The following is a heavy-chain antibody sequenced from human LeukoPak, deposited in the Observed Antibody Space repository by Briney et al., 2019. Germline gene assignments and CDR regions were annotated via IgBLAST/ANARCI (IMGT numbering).Heavy chain of an antibody. CDR3: ARRAAAVGTYYMDV. CDR2: IYYSGGT. V-gene: IGHV4-59*01. D-gene: IGHD6-13*01. Sequence: PSETLSLTCTVSGGSINSYYWNWIRQPPGKGLERIGYIYYSGGTNYNPSLKSRVTIAVDTSKNQFSLKLSSVTAADTAVYYCARRAAAVGTYYMDVWGKGTTVTASS. J-gene: IGHJ6*03. CDR1: GGSINSYY.